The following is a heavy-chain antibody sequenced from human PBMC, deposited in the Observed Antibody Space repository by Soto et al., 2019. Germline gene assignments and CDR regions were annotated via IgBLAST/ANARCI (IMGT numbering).Heavy chain of an antibody. CDR3: ARTPPQLVQWTFDY. V-gene: IGHV4-31*03. Sequence: QVQLQESGPGLVKPSQTLSLTCTVSGGSISSGGYYWSWIRQHPGKGLEWMGYIYYSGSTYYNPSLKSRVKTAVDTYKHQFSLKLSAVTAADTAVYYCARTPPQLVQWTFDYWGQGSLVTVSS. CDR2: IYYSGST. J-gene: IGHJ4*02. CDR1: GGSISSGGYY. D-gene: IGHD6-13*01.